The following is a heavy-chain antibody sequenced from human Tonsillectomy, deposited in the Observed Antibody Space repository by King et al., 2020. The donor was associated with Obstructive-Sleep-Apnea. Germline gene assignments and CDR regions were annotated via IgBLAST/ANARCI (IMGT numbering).Heavy chain of an antibody. CDR3: AREREYYFDY. Sequence: VQLVESGGGVVQPGRSLRLSCAASGFTFSSYAMHWVRQAPGKGLEWVAVISYDGSNKYYADSVKGRFTISRDNSKNTLYLQMNSRRAEDTAGYYCAREREYYFDYWAREPWSPSPQ. CDR1: GFTFSSYA. J-gene: IGHJ4*02. V-gene: IGHV3-30*04. CDR2: ISYDGSNK.